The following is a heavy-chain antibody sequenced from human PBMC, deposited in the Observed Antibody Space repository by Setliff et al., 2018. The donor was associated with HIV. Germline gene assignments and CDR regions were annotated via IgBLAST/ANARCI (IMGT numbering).Heavy chain of an antibody. V-gene: IGHV3-21*01. CDR1: GFTFSSYS. CDR2: ISSSSSYI. J-gene: IGHJ4*02. CDR3: AKAKGIVATGMDY. Sequence: PGGSLRLSCAASGFTFSSYSMNWVRQAPGKGLEWVSSISSSSSYIYYADSVKGRFTISRDDSKSTLYLLMKSLRPDDTAVYYCAKAKGIVATGMDYWGQGTVVTVSS. D-gene: IGHD6-13*01.